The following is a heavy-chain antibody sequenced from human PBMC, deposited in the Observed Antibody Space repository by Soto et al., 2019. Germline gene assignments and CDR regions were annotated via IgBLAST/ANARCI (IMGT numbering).Heavy chain of an antibody. J-gene: IGHJ4*02. CDR1: GDSVSSDSHY. CDR2: IYDSGRT. CDR3: ATLPGYY. Sequence: LSLTCTVSGDSVSSDSHYWSWIRQPPGKGLEWIGYIYDSGRTNYNPSLKSRVTISADTSKNQFSLKLRSVTTEDTAVYYCATLPGYYWGQGTLVTVSS. V-gene: IGHV4-61*01.